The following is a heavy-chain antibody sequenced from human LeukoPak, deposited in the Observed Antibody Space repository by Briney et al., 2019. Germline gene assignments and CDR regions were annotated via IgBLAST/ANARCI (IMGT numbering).Heavy chain of an antibody. CDR1: GGSFSGYY. Sequence: PSETLSLTCAVYGGSFSGYYWSWIRQPPGKGLEWIGEINHSGSTNYNPSLKSRVTISVDTSKNQFSLKLSSVTAADTAVYYCARYYYDSSGYSQYYLDYWGQGTLVTVSS. D-gene: IGHD3-22*01. V-gene: IGHV4-34*01. CDR2: INHSGST. CDR3: ARYYYDSSGYSQYYLDY. J-gene: IGHJ4*02.